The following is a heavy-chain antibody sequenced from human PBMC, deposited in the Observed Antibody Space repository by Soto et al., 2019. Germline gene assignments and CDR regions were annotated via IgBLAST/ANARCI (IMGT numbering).Heavy chain of an antibody. Sequence: QLQLQESGPGLVKPSQTLSLTCTVSGGSISSGGYYWSWIRQHTGKGLEWIGNIYYSGNSHYNPSLKSRLTISIDPSKNQFSLRLSSVTVADTAVYFCARERQPYINSQGVRFGPWGQGTLVTVSS. CDR3: ARERQPYINSQGVRFGP. V-gene: IGHV4-31*03. D-gene: IGHD4-4*01. CDR1: GGSISSGGYY. J-gene: IGHJ5*02. CDR2: IYYSGNS.